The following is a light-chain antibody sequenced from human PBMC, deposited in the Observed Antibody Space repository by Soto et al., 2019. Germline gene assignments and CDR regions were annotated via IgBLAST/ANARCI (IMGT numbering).Light chain of an antibody. V-gene: IGLV2-8*01. CDR2: EVS. Sequence: QSALTQPPSASGSPGQSVTISCTGTSSDVGGYHYVSWYQQHPGKAPKLMIYEVSKRPSGVPDRFSGSKSGNTASLTISGLQAEDEADYYCCSSAGSSTVIFGGGTKLTVL. CDR1: SSDVGGYHY. CDR3: CSSAGSSTVI. J-gene: IGLJ2*01.